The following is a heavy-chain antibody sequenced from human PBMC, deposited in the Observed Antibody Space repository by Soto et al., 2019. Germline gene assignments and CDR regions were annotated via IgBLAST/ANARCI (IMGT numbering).Heavy chain of an antibody. Sequence: GGSLRLSCAASGFTFSSYGMHWVRQAPGKGLEWVAVIWYDGSNKYYADSVKGRFTISRDNSKSTLYLQMNSLRAEDTAVYYCARDRVQWLTRDAFDIWGQGTMVTVAS. J-gene: IGHJ3*02. CDR2: IWYDGSNK. CDR1: GFTFSSYG. V-gene: IGHV3-33*01. D-gene: IGHD6-19*01. CDR3: ARDRVQWLTRDAFDI.